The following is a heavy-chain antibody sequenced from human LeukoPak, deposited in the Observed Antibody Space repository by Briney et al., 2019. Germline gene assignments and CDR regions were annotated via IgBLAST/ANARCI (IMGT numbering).Heavy chain of an antibody. CDR2: ISGSGGST. D-gene: IGHD5-18*01. V-gene: IGHV3-23*01. CDR3: AKDPIKYSYGYEDWFDP. J-gene: IGHJ5*02. Sequence: GGSLRLSCAASGFTFSSYAMSWVRQAPGKGLEWVSAISGSGGSTYYADSVKGRFTISRDNSKNTLYLQMNSLRAEDTAVYYCAKDPIKYSYGYEDWFDPWGQGTPVTVSS. CDR1: GFTFSSYA.